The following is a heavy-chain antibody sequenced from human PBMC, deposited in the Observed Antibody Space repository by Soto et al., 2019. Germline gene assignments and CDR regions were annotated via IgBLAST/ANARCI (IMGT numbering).Heavy chain of an antibody. CDR3: ARRYSYGSAYFDY. Sequence: SETLSLTCTVSGGSISSYYWSWIRQPPGKGLEWIGYIYYSGSTNYNPSLKSRVIISVVTSKNPFSLKLSSGTAADTAVYYCARRYSYGSAYFDYWGPGTLVTVSS. J-gene: IGHJ4*02. D-gene: IGHD5-18*01. CDR1: GGSISSYY. V-gene: IGHV4-59*01. CDR2: IYYSGST.